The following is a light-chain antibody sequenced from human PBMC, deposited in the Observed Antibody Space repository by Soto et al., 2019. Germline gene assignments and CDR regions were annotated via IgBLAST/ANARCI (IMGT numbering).Light chain of an antibody. CDR2: GAS. V-gene: IGKV3-20*01. CDR3: QQYGTSPVT. CDR1: QSVNSNY. J-gene: IGKJ4*01. Sequence: EIVLTQSPGTLSLYPGERATLSCRASQSVNSNYIAWYQQKLGQAPRLLIYGASSRATGIPDRFSGSGSGTDFTLTISRLEPEDFAVYYCQQYGTSPVTFGGGTKVEIK.